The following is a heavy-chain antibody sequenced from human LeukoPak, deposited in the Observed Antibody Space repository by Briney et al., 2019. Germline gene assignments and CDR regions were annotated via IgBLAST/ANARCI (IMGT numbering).Heavy chain of an antibody. D-gene: IGHD4-17*01. CDR3: ASCKGGDYGDLCMDV. J-gene: IGHJ6*04. CDR1: GGTFSSYA. CDR2: IIPIFGTA. Sequence: ASVKVSCKASGGTFSSYAISWVRQAPGQGLEWMGGIIPIFGTANYAQKFQGRVTITADKSTSTAYMELSSLRSEDTAVYYCASCKGGDYGDLCMDVWGKGTTVTVSS. V-gene: IGHV1-69*06.